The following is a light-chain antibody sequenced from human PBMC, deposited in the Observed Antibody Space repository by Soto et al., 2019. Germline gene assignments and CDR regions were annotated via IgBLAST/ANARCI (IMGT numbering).Light chain of an antibody. CDR1: SGHISYA. V-gene: IGLV4-69*01. CDR3: QTWGSGIRV. Sequence: QLVLTQSPSASASLGASVKLTCTLSSGHISYAIAWHQQQPEKGPRYLMRLNSDGSHSKGDGIPDRFSGSSSGAERYLTISSLQSEDEADYYCQTWGSGIRVFGGGTKVTVL. CDR2: LNSDGSH. J-gene: IGLJ3*02.